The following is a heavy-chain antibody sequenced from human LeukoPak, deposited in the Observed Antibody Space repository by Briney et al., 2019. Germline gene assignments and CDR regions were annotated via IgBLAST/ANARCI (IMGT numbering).Heavy chain of an antibody. CDR3: ATERAIILFGAFDI. CDR1: GFTFSSYS. CDR2: ISSSSSYI. V-gene: IGHV3-21*01. D-gene: IGHD3-3*01. Sequence: GGSLRLSCAASGFTFSSYSMNWVRQAPGKGLEWVSSISSSSSYIYYADSVKGRFTISRDNAKNSLYPQMNSLRAEDTAVYYCATERAIILFGAFDIWGQGTMVTVSS. J-gene: IGHJ3*02.